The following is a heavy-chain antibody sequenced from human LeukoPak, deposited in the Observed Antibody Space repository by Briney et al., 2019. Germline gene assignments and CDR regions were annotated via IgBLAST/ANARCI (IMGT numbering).Heavy chain of an antibody. J-gene: IGHJ4*02. CDR2: ISGSGGST. V-gene: IGHV3-23*01. CDR1: GFTFSGYA. D-gene: IGHD5-12*01. Sequence: SGGSLRLSCAASGFTFSGYAMSWVRQAPGKGLEWVSAISGSGGSTYYADSVKGRFTISRDNSKNTLYLQMNSLRAEDTAVYYCIDWGVATILHGYWGQGTLVTVSS. CDR3: IDWGVATILHGY.